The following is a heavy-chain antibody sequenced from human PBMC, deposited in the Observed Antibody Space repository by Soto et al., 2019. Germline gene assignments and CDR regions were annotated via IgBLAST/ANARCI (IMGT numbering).Heavy chain of an antibody. D-gene: IGHD3-3*01. CDR2: INSDGSST. J-gene: IGHJ6*02. CDR3: AREVYDFWSGYYMYYYGMDV. V-gene: IGHV3-74*01. Sequence: EVQLVESGGGLVQPGGSLRLSCAASGFTFSSYWMHWVRQAPGKGLVWVSRINSDGSSTSYADSVKGRCTISRDNAQNTLYLQMNSLRAEDTAVYYCAREVYDFWSGYYMYYYGMDVWGQGTRVNVSS. CDR1: GFTFSSYW.